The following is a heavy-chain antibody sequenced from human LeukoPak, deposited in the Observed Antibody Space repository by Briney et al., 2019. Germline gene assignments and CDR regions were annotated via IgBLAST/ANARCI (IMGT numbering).Heavy chain of an antibody. V-gene: IGHV1-18*04. Sequence: ASVKVSCKASGYTFTGYYMHWVRQAPGQGLEWMGWISVYNGNTNYAQKLQGRVTMTTDTSTSTVYMEVRSLRSDDTAVYYCARGKGNYGDPASFDYWGQGTLVTVSS. J-gene: IGHJ4*02. D-gene: IGHD4-17*01. CDR2: ISVYNGNT. CDR1: GYTFTGYY. CDR3: ARGKGNYGDPASFDY.